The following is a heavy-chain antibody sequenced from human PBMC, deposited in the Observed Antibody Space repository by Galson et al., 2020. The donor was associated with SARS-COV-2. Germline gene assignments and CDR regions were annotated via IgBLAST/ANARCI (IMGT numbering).Heavy chain of an antibody. CDR1: GFTVSSNY. V-gene: IGHV3-66*01. J-gene: IGHJ4*02. CDR2: IYSGGST. Sequence: GESLKISCAASGFTVSSNYMSWVRQAPGKGLEWVSVIYSGGSTYYADSVKGRFTISRDNSKNTLYLQMNSLRAEDMAVYYCARDYRDIVWGQGTLVTVSS. D-gene: IGHD2-15*01. CDR3: ARDYRDIV.